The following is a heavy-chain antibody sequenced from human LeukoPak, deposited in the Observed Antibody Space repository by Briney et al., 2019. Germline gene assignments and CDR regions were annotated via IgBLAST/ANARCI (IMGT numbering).Heavy chain of an antibody. CDR3: ARADGYCSGGSCSNYYYYGMDV. CDR1: GFTFSSYA. V-gene: IGHV3-30*07. CDR2: ISYDGSNK. J-gene: IGHJ6*02. D-gene: IGHD2-15*01. Sequence: GGSLRLSCAASGFTFSSYAMHWVRQAPGKGLEWVAVISYDGSNKYYADSVKGRFTISRDNSKNTLYLQMNSLRAEDTAVYYCARADGYCSGGSCSNYYYYGMDVWGQGTTVTVSS.